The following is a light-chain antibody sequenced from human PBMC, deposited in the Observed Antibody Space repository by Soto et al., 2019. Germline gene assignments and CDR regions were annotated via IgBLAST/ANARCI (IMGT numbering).Light chain of an antibody. CDR3: HQYENWPQT. CDR2: RAS. J-gene: IGKJ1*01. CDR1: QSISSN. Sequence: EIVMTQSPATLSVSPGERATLSCRASQSISSNLAWYQQKLGQAPRLLIYRASTRATGIPARFSGSGSGTEFTLIISSLQSEDFALYYCHQYENWPQTFGQGTKVEI. V-gene: IGKV3-15*01.